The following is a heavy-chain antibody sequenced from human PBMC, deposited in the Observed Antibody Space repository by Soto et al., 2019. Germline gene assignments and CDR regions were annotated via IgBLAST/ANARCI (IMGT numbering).Heavy chain of an antibody. V-gene: IGHV3-73*01. CDR2: IRSNANSYAT. D-gene: IGHD5-12*01. Sequence: PGGSMRLSCAASGFTFSGSAMHWVRQASGKGFDWVGRIRSNANSYATAYAASVKGRFTISRDNSKNTLYLQMNSLRAEDTAVYYCAKHSTFIVATSVFDYWGQGTLVTVSS. CDR1: GFTFSGSA. CDR3: AKHSTFIVATSVFDY. J-gene: IGHJ4*02.